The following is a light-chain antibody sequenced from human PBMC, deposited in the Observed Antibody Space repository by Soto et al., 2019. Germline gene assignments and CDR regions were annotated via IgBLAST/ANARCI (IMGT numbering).Light chain of an antibody. CDR3: TSHAGNYNFPYV. CDR2: GVT. V-gene: IGLV2-8*01. Sequence: QSALAQPPSASGSPGQSVTISCTGSGSDIGAYNFVSWYQQHPGKAPKLMIFGVTERPSGVPDRFSGSKSGNTASLTVSGLQADDEADYYCTSHAGNYNFPYVFGTGTKLTVL. CDR1: GSDIGAYNF. J-gene: IGLJ1*01.